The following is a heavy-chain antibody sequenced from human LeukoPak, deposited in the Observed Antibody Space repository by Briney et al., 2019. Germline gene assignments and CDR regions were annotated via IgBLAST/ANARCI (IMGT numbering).Heavy chain of an antibody. CDR2: ISYDGSNK. CDR3: AKLGSNVPHFDY. D-gene: IGHD2-2*01. J-gene: IGHJ4*02. Sequence: PGGSLRLSCAASGFTFSSYAMNWVRQAPGKGLEWVAVISYDGSNKYYADSVKGRFTISRDNSKNTLYLQMNSLRAEDTAVYYCAKLGSNVPHFDYWGQGTLVTVSS. CDR1: GFTFSSYA. V-gene: IGHV3-30*18.